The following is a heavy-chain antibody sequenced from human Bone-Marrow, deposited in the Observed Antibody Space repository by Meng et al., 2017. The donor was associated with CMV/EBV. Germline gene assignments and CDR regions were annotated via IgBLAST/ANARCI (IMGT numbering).Heavy chain of an antibody. Sequence: GGSLRLSCAASGFTFSSYGMHWVRQAPGKGLEWVAFIRYDGSNKYYADSVKGRFTISRDNSKNTLYLQMNSLRAEDTAVYYCAKGSTVTLYYYYYGMDVWGQGTTVTVS. CDR2: IRYDGSNK. CDR1: GFTFSSYG. V-gene: IGHV3-30*02. D-gene: IGHD4-11*01. J-gene: IGHJ6*02. CDR3: AKGSTVTLYYYYYGMDV.